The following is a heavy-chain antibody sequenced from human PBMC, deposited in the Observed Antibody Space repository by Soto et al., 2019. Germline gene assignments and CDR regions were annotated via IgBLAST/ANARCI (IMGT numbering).Heavy chain of an antibody. D-gene: IGHD2-21*01. V-gene: IGHV4-31*03. CDR1: GGSISSGGYY. CDR3: AASCVACGGFNYYGMDV. J-gene: IGHJ6*02. CDR2: IYYSGTT. Sequence: PSDTLSLTCTVSGGSISSGGYYWYWIRQHPGKGLEWIGYIYYSGTTYYNPSLKSRVTISVDTSKNQFSLKLSSVTAADTAVYYCAASCVACGGFNYYGMDVWGQGTTVT.